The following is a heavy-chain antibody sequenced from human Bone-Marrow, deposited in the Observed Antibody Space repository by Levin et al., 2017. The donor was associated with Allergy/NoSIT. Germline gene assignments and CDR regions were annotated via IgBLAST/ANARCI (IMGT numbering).Heavy chain of an antibody. CDR1: GGSIRNNY. D-gene: IGHD6-6*01. V-gene: IGHV4-59*03. CDR3: ARSGYISSSQSFRWYFAL. CDR2: IYSSGHT. J-gene: IGHJ2*01. Sequence: PSETLSLTCTVSGGSIRNNYWSWIRQPPGKGLESLGYIYSSGHTNYNPSLQSRVTISVDTSKNQVSLKLTSVTTADTAVYYCARSGYISSSQSFRWYFALWGRGTLVTVSS.